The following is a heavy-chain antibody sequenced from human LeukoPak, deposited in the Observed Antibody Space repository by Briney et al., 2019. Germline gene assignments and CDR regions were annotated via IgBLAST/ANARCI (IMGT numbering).Heavy chain of an antibody. CDR1: GFTFTNYY. D-gene: IGHD2-2*01. J-gene: IGHJ4*02. V-gene: IGHV3-21*01. CDR2: ISSSSSYI. CDR3: ARSIGYCSSTSCYADY. Sequence: GGSLRLSCSASGFTFTNYYLNWVRQAPGKGLEWVSSISSSSSYIYYADSVKGRFTISRDNAKNSLYLQMNSLRAEDTAVYYCARSIGYCSSTSCYADYWGQGTLVTVSS.